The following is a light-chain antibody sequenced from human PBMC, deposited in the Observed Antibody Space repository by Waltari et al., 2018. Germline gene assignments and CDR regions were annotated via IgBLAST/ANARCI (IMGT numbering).Light chain of an antibody. CDR1: HNISRY. J-gene: IGKJ4*01. Sequence: EVVLTQSPATLSLSPGERATLSCRASHNISRYLGSYQQKPGQPPRLLIYDASNRATGVPDRVTGSGSGTDFTLTISSLEPEDLAVYYCQQRSSWLPLTFGGGTKVEIK. V-gene: IGKV3-11*01. CDR2: DAS. CDR3: QQRSSWLPLT.